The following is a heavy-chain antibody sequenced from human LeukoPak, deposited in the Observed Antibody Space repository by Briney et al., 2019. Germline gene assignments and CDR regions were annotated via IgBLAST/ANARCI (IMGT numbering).Heavy chain of an antibody. CDR2: ISSSGSTI. Sequence: PGGSLRLSCAASGFTVSSNYMNWVRQAPGKGLEWVSYISSSGSTIYYADSVKGRFTISRDNAKNSLYLQMNSLRAEDTAVYYCARGGGSYDARRNWFDPWGQGTLVTVSS. CDR1: GFTVSSNY. V-gene: IGHV3-48*03. J-gene: IGHJ5*02. D-gene: IGHD1-26*01. CDR3: ARGGGSYDARRNWFDP.